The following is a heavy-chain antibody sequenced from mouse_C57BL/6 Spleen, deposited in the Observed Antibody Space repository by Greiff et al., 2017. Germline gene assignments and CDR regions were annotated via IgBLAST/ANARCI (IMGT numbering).Heavy chain of an antibody. CDR1: GYTFTSYW. J-gene: IGHJ1*03. V-gene: IGHV1-69*01. CDR2: IDPSDSYT. CDR3: ARGDYGSSYPYWYFDV. Sequence: VQLQQPGAELVMPGASVKLSCKASGYTFTSYWMHWVKQRPGQGLEWIGEIDPSDSYTNYNQKFKGKSTLTVDKSSSTAYMQLSSLTSEDSAVYYCARGDYGSSYPYWYFDVWGTGTTVTVSS. D-gene: IGHD1-1*01.